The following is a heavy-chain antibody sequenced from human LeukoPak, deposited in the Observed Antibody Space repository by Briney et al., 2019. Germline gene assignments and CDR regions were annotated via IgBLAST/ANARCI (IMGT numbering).Heavy chain of an antibody. CDR3: AANSGYDSLSAY. CDR2: IIPIFGTA. V-gene: IGHV1-69*13. Sequence: ASVKVSCKASGGTFSSYAISWVRQAPGQGLEWMGGIIPIFGTANYAQKFQGRVTITADESTSTAYMELSSLRSEDTAVYYCAANSGYDSLSAYWGQGTLVTVSS. D-gene: IGHD5-12*01. J-gene: IGHJ4*02. CDR1: GGTFSSYA.